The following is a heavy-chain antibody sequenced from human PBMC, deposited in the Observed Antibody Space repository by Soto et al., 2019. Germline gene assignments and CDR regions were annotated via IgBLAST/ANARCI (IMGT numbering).Heavy chain of an antibody. Sequence: QVQLVQSGAEVKKPGSSVKVSCKASGGTFSSYAISWVRQAPGQGLEWMGGIIPIFGTANYAQKFQGRGTITADESTSTAYMELSSLRSEDTAVYYCARGSYRRGSPLDAFDIWGQGTMVTVSS. CDR1: GGTFSSYA. CDR2: IIPIFGTA. J-gene: IGHJ3*02. D-gene: IGHD3-10*01. CDR3: ARGSYRRGSPLDAFDI. V-gene: IGHV1-69*01.